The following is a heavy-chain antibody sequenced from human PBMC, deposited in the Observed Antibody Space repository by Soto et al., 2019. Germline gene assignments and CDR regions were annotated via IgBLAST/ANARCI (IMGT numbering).Heavy chain of an antibody. V-gene: IGHV4-59*01. CDR3: ARAYGGNTFDY. J-gene: IGHJ4*02. D-gene: IGHD4-17*01. CDR1: GGSISSYY. CDR2: IYYSGST. Sequence: SETLSLTCTVSGGSISSYYWSWIRQPPGKGLEWIGYIYYSGSTNYNPSLKSRVTISVDTSKNQFSLKLSSVTAADTAVYYCARAYGGNTFDYWGQGTLVTVSS.